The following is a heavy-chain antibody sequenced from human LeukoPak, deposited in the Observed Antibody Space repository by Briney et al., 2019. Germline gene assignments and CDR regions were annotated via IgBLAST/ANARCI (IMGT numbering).Heavy chain of an antibody. V-gene: IGHV3-53*05. CDR1: GFTASSNY. Sequence: GGSLRLSCAASGFTASSNYMSWVRQAPGKGLEWVSVIYSGGSTYYADSVKGRFAISRDNSKNTVYLQMNSLRAEDTAIYYCAKDGDSTGYYSSYYNHMDVWGKGTSVTISS. D-gene: IGHD3-22*01. CDR3: AKDGDSTGYYSSYYNHMDV. CDR2: IYSGGST. J-gene: IGHJ6*03.